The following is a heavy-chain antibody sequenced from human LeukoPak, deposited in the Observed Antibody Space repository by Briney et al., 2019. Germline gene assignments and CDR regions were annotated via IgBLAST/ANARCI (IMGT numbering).Heavy chain of an antibody. CDR3: ARGPADGYDILTGRIGIFDY. CDR1: GGSISSSSYY. J-gene: IGHJ4*02. Sequence: PSETLSLTCTVSGGSISSSSYYWGWIRQPPGKGLEWIGSIYYSGSTYYNPSLKSRVTISVDTSKNQFSLKLSSVTAADTAVYYCARGPADGYDILTGRIGIFDYWGQGTLVTVSS. CDR2: IYYSGST. V-gene: IGHV4-39*07. D-gene: IGHD3-9*01.